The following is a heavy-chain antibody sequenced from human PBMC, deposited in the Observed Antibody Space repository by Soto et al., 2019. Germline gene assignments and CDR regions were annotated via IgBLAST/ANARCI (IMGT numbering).Heavy chain of an antibody. J-gene: IGHJ3*02. V-gene: IGHV4-30-4*01. Sequence: QVQLQESGPGLVKPSQTLSLACTGSGGSISSGDDYWSWIRQPPGKGLEWIGYIYCSGSTYYNPSLKSRVTISVDTSKNPFSLKLSSVTAADTAVYYCARLSSRMLNAFDIWGQGTMVTVSS. D-gene: IGHD3-16*01. CDR3: ARLSSRMLNAFDI. CDR2: IYCSGST. CDR1: GGSISSGDDY.